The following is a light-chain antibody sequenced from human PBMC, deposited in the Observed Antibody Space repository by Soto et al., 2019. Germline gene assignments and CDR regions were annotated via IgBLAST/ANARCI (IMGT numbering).Light chain of an antibody. J-gene: IGKJ1*01. Sequence: DIRMTQSPSTLSASVGDRVTITCRASQSISTWLAWYQQKPGKAPKLLIYEASSLESGVSSRFSGSGSGTEFTLTITSLQPDDFATYYCQQYDSYRPFGPGPKVDIK. CDR1: QSISTW. CDR2: EAS. V-gene: IGKV1-5*03. CDR3: QQYDSYRP.